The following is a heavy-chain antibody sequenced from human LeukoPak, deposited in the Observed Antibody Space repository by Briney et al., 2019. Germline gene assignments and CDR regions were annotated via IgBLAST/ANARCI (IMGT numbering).Heavy chain of an antibody. CDR2: INWNGGST. CDR3: XXXXXXXXXXXXXXTYSYSYYYMDV. J-gene: IGHJ6*03. Sequence: GGSLRLSCAASGFTLDDYGMSWVRQAPGKGLEWVSGINWNGGSTRYADSVKGRFTISRDNAKNSLFLQMNGLRAEDTALYNCXXXXXXXXXXXXXXTYSYSYYYMDVWGKGTTVTISS. CDR1: GFTLDDYG. V-gene: IGHV3-20*01.